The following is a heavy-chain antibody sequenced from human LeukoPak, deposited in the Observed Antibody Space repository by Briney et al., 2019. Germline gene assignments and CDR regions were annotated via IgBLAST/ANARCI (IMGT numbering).Heavy chain of an antibody. V-gene: IGHV4-59*08. CDR1: GGSISSYY. CDR2: ISDIGSI. CDR3: AGHHPRNTVDF. D-gene: IGHD2/OR15-2a*01. Sequence: SETLSLTCTVSGGSISSYYWSWLRQPPGKGLEWIAYISDIGSINYNPSLKSRVTISLDTSKNQFSLKLSSVTTADTAVYYCAGHHPRNTVDFWGQGTLVTVSS. J-gene: IGHJ4*02.